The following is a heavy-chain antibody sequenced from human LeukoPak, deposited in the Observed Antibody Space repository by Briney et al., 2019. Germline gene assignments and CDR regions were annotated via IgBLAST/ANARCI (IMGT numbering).Heavy chain of an antibody. CDR2: INPNSGGT. CDR3: AREIDTSGNDAFDI. V-gene: IGHV1-2*06. CDR1: GYTFTGYY. D-gene: IGHD3-22*01. Sequence: APVKVSCKASGYTFTGYYMHWVRQAPGQGLEWMGRINPNSGGTNYAQKFQGRVTMTRDTSISTAYMELSRLESDDTAVYYCAREIDTSGNDAFDIWGQGTMVTVSS. J-gene: IGHJ3*02.